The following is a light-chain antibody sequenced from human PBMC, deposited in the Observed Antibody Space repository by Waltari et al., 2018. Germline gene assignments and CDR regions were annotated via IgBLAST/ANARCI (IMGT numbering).Light chain of an antibody. CDR1: NIGSKS. CDR2: YDS. V-gene: IGLV3-21*04. Sequence: SYVVTQSPSVSVAPGETARITCGGDNIGSKSVHWYQQRPGQAPVPVISYDSGLPSGIPERFSGSNSGNTATLTISWVEAEDEADYYCLVWHSTIDHQGVFGGGTKLTVL. CDR3: LVWHSTIDHQGV. J-gene: IGLJ2*01.